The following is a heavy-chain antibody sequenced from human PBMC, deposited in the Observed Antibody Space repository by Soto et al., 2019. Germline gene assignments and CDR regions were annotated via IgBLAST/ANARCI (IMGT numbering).Heavy chain of an antibody. J-gene: IGHJ4*02. CDR1: GFTFSSYE. CDR2: ISYSGSTI. Sequence: EVQVVESGGGLVQPGGSLRLYCTAAGFTFSSYEMNWVRQAPGKGLEWVSYISYSGSTIYYADSVKGRFTISRDNAKNSLYLQMNSLRAEDMAVYYCARGPQFPDIEVIPGAVDDWGQGTLVTVSS. D-gene: IGHD2-2*01. V-gene: IGHV3-48*03. CDR3: ARGPQFPDIEVIPGAVDD.